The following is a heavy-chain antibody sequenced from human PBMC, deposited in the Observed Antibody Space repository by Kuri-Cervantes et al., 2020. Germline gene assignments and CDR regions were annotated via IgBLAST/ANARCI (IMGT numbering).Heavy chain of an antibody. V-gene: IGHV1-46*01. CDR2: INPSGGST. CDR3: ASNPEDQLGGVGYFDL. Sequence: ASVKVSCKASGYTFTGYYMHWVRQAPGQGLEWMGIINPSGGSTSYAQKFQGRVTMTRDTSTSTVYMELSSLRSEDTAVYYCASNPEDQLGGVGYFDLWGRGTLVTVSS. CDR1: GYTFTGYY. D-gene: IGHD3-16*01. J-gene: IGHJ2*01.